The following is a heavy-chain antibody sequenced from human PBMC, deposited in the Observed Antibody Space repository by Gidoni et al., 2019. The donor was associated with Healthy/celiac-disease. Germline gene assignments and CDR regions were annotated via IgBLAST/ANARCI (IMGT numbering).Heavy chain of an antibody. CDR3: AKEELVVVPAALKNYYGMDV. D-gene: IGHD2-2*01. Sequence: EVQLLESGGGLVQPGGSLRLYCAASGFTFSSYAMSWVGQAPGKGLEWVSAISGNGGSTYYADSVKGRFTISRDNSKNTLYLQMNSLRAEDTAVYYCAKEELVVVPAALKNYYGMDVWGQGTTVTVSS. J-gene: IGHJ6*02. CDR2: ISGNGGST. V-gene: IGHV3-23*01. CDR1: GFTFSSYA.